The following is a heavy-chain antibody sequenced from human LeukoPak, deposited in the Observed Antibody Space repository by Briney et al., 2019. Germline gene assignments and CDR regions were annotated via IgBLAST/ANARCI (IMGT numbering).Heavy chain of an antibody. CDR2: INSYGSPT. J-gene: IGHJ5*02. CDR3: ARGQLAYYDFWSGYYNNWFDP. D-gene: IGHD3-3*01. CDR1: GFTFSSYW. Sequence: GGSLRLSCAASGFTFSSYWMHWVRQAPGKGLVWVSRINSYGSPTNYADSVKGRFTISRDNAKNTLYLQMNSLRAEDTAVYYCARGQLAYYDFWSGYYNNWFDPWGQGTLVTVSS. V-gene: IGHV3-74*01.